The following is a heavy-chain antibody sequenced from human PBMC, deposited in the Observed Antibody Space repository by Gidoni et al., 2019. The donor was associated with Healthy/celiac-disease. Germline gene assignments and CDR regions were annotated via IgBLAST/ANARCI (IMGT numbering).Heavy chain of an antibody. CDR3: ARDARSSKTGLLAVIYYFDY. CDR1: GFTFSSYG. CDR2: IWYDGSNK. J-gene: IGHJ4*02. V-gene: IGHV3-33*01. Sequence: QVQLVESGGGVVQPGRSLRLSCAASGFTFSSYGLPWVRQAPVKGLEWVAVIWYDGSNKYYADSVKGRFTISRDNSKNTLYLQMNSLRAEDTAVYYCARDARSSKTGLLAVIYYFDYWGQGTLVTVSS. D-gene: IGHD6-19*01.